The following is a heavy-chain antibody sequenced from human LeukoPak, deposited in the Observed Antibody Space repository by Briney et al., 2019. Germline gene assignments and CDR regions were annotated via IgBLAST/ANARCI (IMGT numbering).Heavy chain of an antibody. CDR3: ARNRGFSSSSSLGD. V-gene: IGHV1-2*02. D-gene: IGHD6-6*01. CDR1: GYTFTGYY. Sequence: ASVKVFCKASGYTFTGYYMHWVRQAPGQGLEWMGWINPNSGGTNYAQKFQGRVTMTRDTSISTAYMELSSLRSGDTAVYYCARNRGFSSSSSLGDWGQGTLVTVSS. J-gene: IGHJ4*02. CDR2: INPNSGGT.